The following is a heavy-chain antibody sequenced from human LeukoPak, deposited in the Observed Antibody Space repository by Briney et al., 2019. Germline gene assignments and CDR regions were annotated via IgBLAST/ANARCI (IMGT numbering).Heavy chain of an antibody. V-gene: IGHV1-2*02. D-gene: IGHD3-3*02. Sequence: ASVKVSCKASGYTFTGYYMHWVRQAPGQGLEWMGWINPNSGGTNYAQKFQGRVTMTRNTSISTAYMELSSLRSEDTAVYYCARAPFLEWLLSVPHYYYYYMDVWGKGTTVTVSS. CDR1: GYTFTGYY. J-gene: IGHJ6*03. CDR3: ARAPFLEWLLSVPHYYYYYMDV. CDR2: INPNSGGT.